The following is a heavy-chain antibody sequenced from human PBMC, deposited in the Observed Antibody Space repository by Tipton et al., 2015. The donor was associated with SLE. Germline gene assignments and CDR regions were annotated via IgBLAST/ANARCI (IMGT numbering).Heavy chain of an antibody. Sequence: SLRLSCAASGFTFSIYAMSWVRQAPGKGLEWVSVIYSGGSTYYADSVKGRFTISRDNSENTLFLQMNSLRPEDTAVYYCAKVQGIAVADTFDYWGQGTLVTVSS. CDR2: IYSGGST. D-gene: IGHD6-19*01. J-gene: IGHJ4*02. V-gene: IGHV3-23*03. CDR1: GFTFSIYA. CDR3: AKVQGIAVADTFDY.